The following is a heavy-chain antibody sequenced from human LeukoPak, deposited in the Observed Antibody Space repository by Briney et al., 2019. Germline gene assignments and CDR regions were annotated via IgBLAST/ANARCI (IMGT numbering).Heavy chain of an antibody. CDR3: ARARGPTVCTTSACHVMGPYYYMDV. D-gene: IGHD2-8*01. V-gene: IGHV1-2*02. CDR1: GYTFTGYF. Sequence: ASGKVSCKASGYTFTGYFMRSVRQAPGQGLEWMGWINPNSGGTNYGQKFQGAVTMTRDTSISTAYMEHSRLRSDDTAVYYRARARGPTVCTTSACHVMGPYYYMDVWGKGTTVTVSS. J-gene: IGHJ6*03. CDR2: INPNSGGT.